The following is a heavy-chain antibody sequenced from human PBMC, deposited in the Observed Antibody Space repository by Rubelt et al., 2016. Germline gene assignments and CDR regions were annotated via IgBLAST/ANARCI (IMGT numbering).Heavy chain of an antibody. J-gene: IGHJ6*02. V-gene: IGHV1-2*06. Sequence: QVHLVQSGAEVKKPGASVKVSCKASGYTFTGYYMHWVRQAPGQGLEWMGRIIPNSGDTNYAQKFQGRVTLTRDTSISTAYMELSSLVSDDTALYYCARSSTGNAMDVWGQGTTVTVSS. CDR1: GYTFTGYY. CDR2: IIPNSGDT. D-gene: IGHD3-10*01. CDR3: ARSSTGNAMDV.